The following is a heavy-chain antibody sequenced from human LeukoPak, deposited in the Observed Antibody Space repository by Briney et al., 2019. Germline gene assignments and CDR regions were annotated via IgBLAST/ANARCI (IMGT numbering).Heavy chain of an antibody. CDR3: ARDTIASAFDI. Sequence: GASVKVSCKASGYTFTGYYMHWVRQAPGQGLEWMGRINPNSGGTNYAQKLQGRVTMTTDTSTSTAYMELRSLRSDDTAVYYCARDTIASAFDIWGQGTMVTVSS. CDR1: GYTFTGYY. V-gene: IGHV1-2*06. CDR2: INPNSGGT. D-gene: IGHD3-9*01. J-gene: IGHJ3*02.